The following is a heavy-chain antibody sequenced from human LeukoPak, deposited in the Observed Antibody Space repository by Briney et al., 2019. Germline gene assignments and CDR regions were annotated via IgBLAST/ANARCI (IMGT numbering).Heavy chain of an antibody. CDR3: ARDIRGYSYGYRLDY. CDR2: INPNSGGT. V-gene: IGHV1-2*02. J-gene: IGHJ4*02. Sequence: ASVKVSRKASGYTFTGYYMHWVRQAPGQGLEWMGWINPNSGGTNYAQKFQGRVTMTRDTSISTAYMELSRLRSDDTAVYYCARDIRGYSYGYRLDYWGQGTLVTVSS. CDR1: GYTFTGYY. D-gene: IGHD5-18*01.